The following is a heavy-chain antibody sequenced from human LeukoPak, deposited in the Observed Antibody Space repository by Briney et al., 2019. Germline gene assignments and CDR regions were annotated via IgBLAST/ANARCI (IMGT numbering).Heavy chain of an antibody. V-gene: IGHV3-30*18. J-gene: IGHJ4*02. CDR1: GFTFSRYG. Sequence: GGSLRLSCAASGFTFSRYGMHWVRQAPGKGLEWVAVISYDGSNKYYVDSVKGRFTISKDNSKNTLYLQMNSLRAEDTAVYYCAKDRDILTGYLDYWGQGTLLTVSS. CDR3: AKDRDILTGYLDY. CDR2: ISYDGSNK. D-gene: IGHD3-9*01.